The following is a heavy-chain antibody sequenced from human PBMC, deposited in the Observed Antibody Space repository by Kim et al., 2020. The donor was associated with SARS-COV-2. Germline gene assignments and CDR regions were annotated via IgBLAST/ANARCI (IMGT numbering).Heavy chain of an antibody. V-gene: IGHV4-39*07. J-gene: IGHJ4*02. CDR3: ARGPLRFLVY. CDR2: IYYSGST. D-gene: IGHD3-3*01. CDR1: GGSISSSSYY. Sequence: SETLSLTCTVSGGSISSSSYYWGWIRQPPGKGLEWIGSIYYSGSTYYNPSLKSRVTISVDTSKNQFSLKLSSVTAADTAVYYCARGPLRFLVYWGQGTLVTVSS.